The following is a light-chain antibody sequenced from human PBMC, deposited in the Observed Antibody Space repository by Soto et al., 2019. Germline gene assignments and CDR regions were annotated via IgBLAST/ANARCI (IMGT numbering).Light chain of an antibody. V-gene: IGLV1-40*01. CDR1: SSNIGAGYD. J-gene: IGLJ3*02. CDR3: QYYDSILSGSV. Sequence: QSVLTQPHSVSGAPGQRVTISCTGSSSNIGAGYDVHWYQQLPGTAPKLLIYGNSNRPSGVPDRFSGSKSGTSASLAITGLQAEDEADYYCQYYDSILSGSVFGGGTKLTVL. CDR2: GNS.